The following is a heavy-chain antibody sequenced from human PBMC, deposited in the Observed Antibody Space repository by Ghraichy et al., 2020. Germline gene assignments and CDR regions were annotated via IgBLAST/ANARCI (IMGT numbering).Heavy chain of an antibody. CDR2: IYYGGTT. CDR3: ARHGRNIRGWYGGYFDY. D-gene: IGHD6-19*01. J-gene: IGHJ4*02. CDR1: GGSISSSSFH. V-gene: IGHV4-39*01. Sequence: SDTLSLTCSVSGGSISSSSFHWAWIRQSPGKGLEWIGSIYYGGTTYDNPSLKSRVTMSVDTSSNYFSLKLSSVTASDTAAYYCARHGRNIRGWYGGYFDYWGQGTRVTVSS.